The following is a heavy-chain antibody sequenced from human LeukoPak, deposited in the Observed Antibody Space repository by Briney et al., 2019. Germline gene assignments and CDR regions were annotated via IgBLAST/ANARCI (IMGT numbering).Heavy chain of an antibody. Sequence: ASVKVSCKASGDTFTKYVISWVRQAPGQGLEWMGRINPMMNIAEYAQKFQGRVSITADRSTNTAYMEVSSLRSDDTAVYYCARDPGSSAFDLWGRGALVTVSS. V-gene: IGHV1-69*04. D-gene: IGHD1-14*01. CDR1: GDTFTKYV. CDR3: ARDPGSSAFDL. J-gene: IGHJ4*02. CDR2: INPMMNIA.